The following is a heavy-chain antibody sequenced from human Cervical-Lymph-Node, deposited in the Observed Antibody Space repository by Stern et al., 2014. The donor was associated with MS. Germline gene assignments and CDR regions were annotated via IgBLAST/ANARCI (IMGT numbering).Heavy chain of an antibody. CDR1: GFTFTSSA. D-gene: IGHD3-22*01. V-gene: IGHV1-58*01. Sequence: QLVQSGPEVKKPGTSVKVSCKASGFTFTSSAVQWVRQARGQRLEWIGWIVLGSGNTNYAQKFQERVTITRDMSTSTAYMELSSLRSEDTAVYYCAAINDYYDSSGYDAFDIWGQGTMVTVSS. CDR3: AAINDYYDSSGYDAFDI. CDR2: IVLGSGNT. J-gene: IGHJ3*02.